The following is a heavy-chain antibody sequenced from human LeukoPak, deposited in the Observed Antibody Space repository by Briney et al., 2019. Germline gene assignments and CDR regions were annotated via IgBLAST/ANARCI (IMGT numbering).Heavy chain of an antibody. V-gene: IGHV3-23*01. D-gene: IGHD6-13*01. CDR3: AKTWDSASWYYFDY. Sequence: GGSLRLSCAASGFTFSNYAMTWVRQAPGKGLEWVSSISSSSSYIYYADSVKGRFTISRDNSKNTLYLQMNSLRGEDTAVYYCAKTWDSASWYYFDYWGQGTLVTVSS. J-gene: IGHJ4*02. CDR2: ISSSSSYI. CDR1: GFTFSNYA.